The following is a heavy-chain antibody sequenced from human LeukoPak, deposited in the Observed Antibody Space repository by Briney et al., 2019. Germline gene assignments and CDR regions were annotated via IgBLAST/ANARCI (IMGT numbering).Heavy chain of an antibody. J-gene: IGHJ4*02. CDR2: IIQDGSAK. D-gene: IGHD2-2*01. CDR1: GFIFSSYW. CDR3: ARDLFSCSSTSCYVY. V-gene: IGHV3-7*01. Sequence: PGGSLRLSCAASGFIFSSYWMSWVRQAPGKGLEWVANIIQDGSAKYYVDSVKGRFTISRDDAKNSLYLQMNSLRAEDAAVYYCARDLFSCSSTSCYVYWGQGTLVTVSS.